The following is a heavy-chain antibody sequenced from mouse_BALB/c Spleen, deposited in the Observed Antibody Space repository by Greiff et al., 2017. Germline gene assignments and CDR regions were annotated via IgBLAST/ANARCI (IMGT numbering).Heavy chain of an antibody. Sequence: VQLQQSGAELARPGASVKLSCKASGYTFTSYWMQWVKQRPGQGLEWIGAIYPGDGDTRYTQKFKGKATLTADKSSSTAYMQLSSLASEDSAVYYCARGGGYGACDYWGQGTTLTVSS. CDR3: ARGGGYGACDY. V-gene: IGHV1-87*01. CDR2: IYPGDGDT. D-gene: IGHD2-2*01. CDR1: GYTFTSYW. J-gene: IGHJ2*01.